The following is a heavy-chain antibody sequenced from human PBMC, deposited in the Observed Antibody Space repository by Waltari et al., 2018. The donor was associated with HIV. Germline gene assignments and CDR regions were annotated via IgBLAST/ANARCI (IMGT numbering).Heavy chain of an antibody. CDR3: ASGYGGRNFDF. CDR1: GFTFSNYG. Sequence: QVKLVESGGGVVQPGQSVRLSCAASGFTFSNYGMHGVRQAPGKGLEWVAIIWYDGRNKFYADSVKGRFTISRDNSRNTVYLQMDSVRVDDTAVYYCASGYGGRNFDFWGPGTPVSVSS. J-gene: IGHJ4*02. D-gene: IGHD5-18*01. CDR2: IWYDGRNK. V-gene: IGHV3-33*01.